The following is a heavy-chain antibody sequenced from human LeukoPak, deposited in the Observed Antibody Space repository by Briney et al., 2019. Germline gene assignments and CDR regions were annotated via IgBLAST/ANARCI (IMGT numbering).Heavy chain of an antibody. J-gene: IGHJ4*02. CDR1: GFTFSSYG. CDR3: ARFWTSETRRGSVDY. Sequence: GGSLRLSCAASGFTFSSYGMNWVRQAPGKGLEWVSSISSSSSYIYYADSVKGRFTISRDNAKNSLYLQMNSLRAEDTAVYYCARFWTSETRRGSVDYWGQGTLVTVSS. CDR2: ISSSSSYI. D-gene: IGHD3-10*01. V-gene: IGHV3-21*01.